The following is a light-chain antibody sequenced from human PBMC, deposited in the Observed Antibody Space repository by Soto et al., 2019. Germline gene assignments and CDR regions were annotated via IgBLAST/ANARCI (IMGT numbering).Light chain of an antibody. CDR3: QQYGSSAPIT. J-gene: IGKJ5*01. V-gene: IGKV3-20*01. Sequence: EIVLTQSPGTLSLSPGERATLSCRASRSVSSNYLAWYQQKPGQAPSLLIYDASSRATGIPDRFSGSGSGPDFTLTISRLEPEDFAMYYCQQYGSSAPITFGQGTRLEI. CDR1: RSVSSNY. CDR2: DAS.